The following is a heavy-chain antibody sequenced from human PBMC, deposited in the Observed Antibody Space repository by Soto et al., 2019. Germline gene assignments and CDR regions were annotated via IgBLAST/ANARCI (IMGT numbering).Heavy chain of an antibody. D-gene: IGHD6-13*01. J-gene: IGHJ4*02. V-gene: IGHV4-39*01. CDR1: GGSISSSSYY. CDR3: ARRYSSLYYFDY. CDR2: IYYSGST. Sequence: SETLSLTCTVSGGSISSSSYYWGWIRQPPGKGLEWIGSIYYSGSTYYNTSLKSRVTISVDTSKNQFSLKLSSVTAADTAVYYCARRYSSLYYFDYWGQGTLVTVSS.